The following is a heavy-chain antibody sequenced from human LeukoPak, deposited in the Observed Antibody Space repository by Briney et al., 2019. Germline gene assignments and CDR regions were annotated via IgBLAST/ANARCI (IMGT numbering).Heavy chain of an antibody. Sequence: PGGSLRLSCAASGFTFSDYYMSWIRQAPGKGLEWVSYISSSGSTKYYADSVKGRFTISRDNAKNSLYLQMNSLRAEDTAVYYCARDDYSYCGGDCYVDYWGQGTLVTVSS. CDR2: ISSSGSTK. CDR3: ARDDYSYCGGDCYVDY. V-gene: IGHV3-11*01. D-gene: IGHD2-21*02. CDR1: GFTFSDYY. J-gene: IGHJ4*02.